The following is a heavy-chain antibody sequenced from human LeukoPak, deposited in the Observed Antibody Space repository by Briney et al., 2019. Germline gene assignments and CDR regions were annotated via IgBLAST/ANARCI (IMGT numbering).Heavy chain of an antibody. CDR1: GFTFSSYS. J-gene: IGHJ4*02. V-gene: IGHV3-21*01. Sequence: GGSLRLSCAASGFTFSSYSMNWVRQAPGKGLEWVSSISSSSSYIYYADSVKGRFTISRDNAKNSLYLQMNSLRAEDTAVYYCARDSGYSYGVDYWGQGTLVTVSS. CDR2: ISSSSSYI. D-gene: IGHD5-18*01. CDR3: ARDSGYSYGVDY.